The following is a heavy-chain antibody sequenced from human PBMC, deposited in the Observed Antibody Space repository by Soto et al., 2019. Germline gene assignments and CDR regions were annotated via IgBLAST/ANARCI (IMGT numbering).Heavy chain of an antibody. CDR1: GFTFSSYG. CDR3: AKDVAVAGTMDY. V-gene: IGHV3-30*18. J-gene: IGHJ4*02. CDR2: ISYDGSNK. D-gene: IGHD6-19*01. Sequence: GGSLRLSCAASGFTFSSYGMHWVRQAPGKGLEWVAVISYDGSNKYYADSVKGRFTISRDNSKNTLYLQMNSLRAEDTAVYYCAKDVAVAGTMDYWGQGTLVTVSS.